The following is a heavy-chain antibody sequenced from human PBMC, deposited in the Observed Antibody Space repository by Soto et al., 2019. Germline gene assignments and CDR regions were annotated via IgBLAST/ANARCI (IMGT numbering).Heavy chain of an antibody. V-gene: IGHV3-30-3*02. CDR1: EFTFSNYA. CDR3: AKLQEASGLLPSYIDY. D-gene: IGHD2-15*01. CDR2: ISFDGSNK. Sequence: GGSLRLSCAASEFTFSNYALHWVRQAPGKGLEWVAVISFDGSNKYYADSVKGRFTISRDNSKNTLFLQMSSLRAEDTAVYYCAKLQEASGLLPSYIDYWGQGILVTVSS. J-gene: IGHJ4*02.